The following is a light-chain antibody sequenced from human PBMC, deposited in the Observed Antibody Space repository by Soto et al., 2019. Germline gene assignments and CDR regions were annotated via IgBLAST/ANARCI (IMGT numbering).Light chain of an antibody. CDR3: CSYAGSSAYV. CDR2: DVS. CDR1: SSDVGCYNH. Sequence: QSVLTQPRSVSGSPGQSVTISCTGTSSDVGCYNHVSWYQQNPGEAPKVMIFDVSKRPSGVPDRFSGSKSDNTASLTISGLQAEDEADYCCSYAGSSAYVFGAGTKVTVL. J-gene: IGLJ1*01. V-gene: IGLV2-11*01.